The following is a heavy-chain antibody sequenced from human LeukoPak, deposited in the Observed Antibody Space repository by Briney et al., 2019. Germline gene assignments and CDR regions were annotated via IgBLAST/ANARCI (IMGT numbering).Heavy chain of an antibody. J-gene: IGHJ4*02. CDR1: GYTFTGYY. D-gene: IGHD3-22*01. CDR2: VNPNSGGT. Sequence: GASVKVSCKASGYTFTGYYMHWVRQAPGQGLEWMGWVNPNSGGTNYAQKFQGRVTMTRDTSISTAYMELSRLRSDDTAVYYCARTRDSSGYLLFDYWGQGTLVTVSS. CDR3: ARTRDSSGYLLFDY. V-gene: IGHV1-2*02.